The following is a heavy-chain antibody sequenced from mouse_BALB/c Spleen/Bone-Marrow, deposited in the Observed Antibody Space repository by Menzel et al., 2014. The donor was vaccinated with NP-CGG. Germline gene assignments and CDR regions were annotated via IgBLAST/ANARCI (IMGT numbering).Heavy chain of an antibody. V-gene: IGHV5-17*02. Sequence: EVKLMEPGGGLVQPGGSRKPSCAASGFTFSSFGMHWVRQAPEKGLVWVAYISRGRSTVYYADKVWGRFTVARDNPKNTLFLQMTSLRSEDTAMYYCARSGSSSGYFDYWGQGTTLTVSS. CDR2: ISRGRSTV. CDR1: GFTFSSFG. CDR3: ARSGSSSGYFDY. D-gene: IGHD1-1*01. J-gene: IGHJ2*01.